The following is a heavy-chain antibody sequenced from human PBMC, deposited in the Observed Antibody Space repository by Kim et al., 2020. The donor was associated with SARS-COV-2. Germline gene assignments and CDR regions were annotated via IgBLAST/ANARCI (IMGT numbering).Heavy chain of an antibody. V-gene: IGHV4-39*01. CDR1: GGSISSSSYY. J-gene: IGHJ4*02. CDR2: IYYSGST. Sequence: SETLSLTCTVSGGSISSSSYYWGWIRQPPGKGLEWIGSIYYSGSTYYNPSLKSRVTISVDTSKNQFSLKLSSVTAADTAVYYCARQQWRKRPLDYWGQGTLVTVSS. D-gene: IGHD6-19*01. CDR3: ARQQWRKRPLDY.